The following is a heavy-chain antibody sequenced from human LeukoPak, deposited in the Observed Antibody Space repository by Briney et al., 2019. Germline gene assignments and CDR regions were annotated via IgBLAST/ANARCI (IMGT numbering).Heavy chain of an antibody. D-gene: IGHD3-22*01. J-gene: IGHJ5*02. V-gene: IGHV4-59*01. CDR1: GGSISRYY. Sequence: SETLSLTCTVSGGSISRYYWSWIRQPPGKGLEWIGYIYYSGSTNYNPSLKSRVTISVDTSKNQFSLKLSSVTAADTAVYYCARDRLDSSGYFWFDPWGQRTLVTVSS. CDR3: ARDRLDSSGYFWFDP. CDR2: IYYSGST.